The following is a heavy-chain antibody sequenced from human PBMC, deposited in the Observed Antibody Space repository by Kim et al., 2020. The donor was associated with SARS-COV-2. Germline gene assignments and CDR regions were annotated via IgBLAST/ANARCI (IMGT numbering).Heavy chain of an antibody. Sequence: GESLKMSCKGSGYSFTSYWIGWVRQMPGKGLEWMGIIYPGDSDTRYSPSFQGQVTISADKSISTAYLQWSSLKASDTAMYYCARHGYSSSWYYYYGMDVWGQGTTVTVSS. V-gene: IGHV5-51*01. CDR3: ARHGYSSSWYYYYGMDV. CDR1: GYSFTSYW. D-gene: IGHD6-13*01. CDR2: IYPGDSDT. J-gene: IGHJ6*02.